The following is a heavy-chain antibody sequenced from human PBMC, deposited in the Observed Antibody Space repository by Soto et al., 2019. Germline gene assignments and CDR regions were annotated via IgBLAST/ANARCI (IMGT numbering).Heavy chain of an antibody. J-gene: IGHJ6*02. CDR2: ISGSGGST. CDR3: AKGGGGGSVDYYYGMDV. V-gene: IGHV3-23*01. Sequence: GGSLRLSCAASGFTFSTYAMNWVRQGPGKGLEWVSDISGSGGSTYYADSVKGRFTISRDNSKNTLYLQMNSLRADDTAVYYCAKGGGGGSVDYYYGMDVWGPGTTVTVSS. D-gene: IGHD6-25*01. CDR1: GFTFSTYA.